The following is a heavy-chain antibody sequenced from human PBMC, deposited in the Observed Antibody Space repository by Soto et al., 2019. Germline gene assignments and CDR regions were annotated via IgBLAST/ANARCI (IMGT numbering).Heavy chain of an antibody. CDR1: VYSVTSGSY. CDR3: ARARIVVSGTIVDF. D-gene: IGHD1-7*01. Sequence: SETLSLTCTVSVYSVTSGSYWGFFRQPPEKGLEWIGSVYLSGHTYHNPSLMRRVTISIDTSKNQFSLKLTSVTAADTAVYYCARARIVVSGTIVDFWGRGTLVTVSS. J-gene: IGHJ4*02. V-gene: IGHV4-38-2*02. CDR2: VYLSGHT.